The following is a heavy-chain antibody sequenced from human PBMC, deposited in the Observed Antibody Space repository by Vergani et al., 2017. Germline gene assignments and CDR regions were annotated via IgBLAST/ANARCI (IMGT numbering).Heavy chain of an antibody. CDR1: GFTFSTYW. J-gene: IGHJ4*02. CDR2: INPDDSTT. Sequence: EVQLVESGGALVQPGGSLRLSCAASGFTFSTYWMQWVRQAPGKGLVWVSRINPDDSTTNYADSAKGRFTISRDNAKNTLYLQMNSLRAEDTAVYYCARGPRRFGELSLGYWGQGTLVTVSS. V-gene: IGHV3-74*01. D-gene: IGHD3-10*01. CDR3: ARGPRRFGELSLGY.